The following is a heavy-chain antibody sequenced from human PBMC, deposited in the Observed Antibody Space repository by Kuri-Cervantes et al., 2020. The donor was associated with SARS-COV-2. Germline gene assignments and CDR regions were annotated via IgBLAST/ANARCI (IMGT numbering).Heavy chain of an antibody. D-gene: IGHD2-2*01. CDR3: ARDGYCSSTSCSSSHFDY. CDR1: GGSISSSSYY. J-gene: IGHJ4*02. Sequence: LRLSCTVSGGSISSSSYYWSWIRQPAGKGLEWIGRIYTSGSTNYNPSLKSRATISVDTSKNQFSLKLSSVTAADTAVYYCARDGYCSSTSCSSSHFDYWGQGTLVTVSS. V-gene: IGHV4-61*02. CDR2: IYTSGST.